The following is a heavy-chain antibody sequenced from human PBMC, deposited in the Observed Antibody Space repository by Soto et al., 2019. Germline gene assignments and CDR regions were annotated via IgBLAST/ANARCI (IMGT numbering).Heavy chain of an antibody. D-gene: IGHD1-7*01. CDR1: GGSFSGYY. Sequence: QVQLQQWGAGLLKPSETLSLTCAVYGGSFSGYYWSWICQPPGKGLEWIGEINHSGSTNYNPSLKSRVTISVDTSKNQFSLKLSSVTAADTAVYYCASSYWNYDSGDYWGQGTLVTVSS. J-gene: IGHJ4*02. CDR3: ASSYWNYDSGDY. CDR2: INHSGST. V-gene: IGHV4-34*01.